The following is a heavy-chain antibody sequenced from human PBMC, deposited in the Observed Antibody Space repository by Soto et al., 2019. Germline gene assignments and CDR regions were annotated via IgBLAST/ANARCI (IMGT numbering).Heavy chain of an antibody. CDR3: ARDLALAGNY. CDR2: ISITSSYT. CDR1: GFTFSSYG. J-gene: IGHJ4*02. Sequence: GGSLRLSCAASGFTFSSYGMNWVRQTQEKGLEWVSSISITSSYTHYSDSVKGRFTISRDNANNSLFLQMNSLRAEDTATYYCARDLALAGNYWGQGVLVTVSS. D-gene: IGHD6-19*01. V-gene: IGHV3-21*01.